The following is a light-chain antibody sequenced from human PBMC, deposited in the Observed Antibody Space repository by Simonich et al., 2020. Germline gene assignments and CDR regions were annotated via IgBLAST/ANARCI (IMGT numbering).Light chain of an antibody. CDR2: EGS. Sequence: QSALTQPASVPGSPGQSITISCTGTSSDVGSYNLVSWYQQHPGKAPKLMIYEGSKRPSGVSNRFSGSKSGNTASLTISGLQAEDEADYYCSSYTSSSTWVFGGGTKLTVL. J-gene: IGLJ3*02. CDR3: SSYTSSSTWV. V-gene: IGLV2-14*02. CDR1: SSDVGSYNL.